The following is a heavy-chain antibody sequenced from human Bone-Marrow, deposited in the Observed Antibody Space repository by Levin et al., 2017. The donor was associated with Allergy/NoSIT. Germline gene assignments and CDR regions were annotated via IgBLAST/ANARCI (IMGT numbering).Heavy chain of an antibody. J-gene: IGHJ4*02. Sequence: GESLKISCKASGYTFTSFDMHWVRQAPGQGPEWMGWMNPNSGYTGYAQGFEGRVTLTRNTSMATAYMELDILISEDTAVYYCARLPRLRWRHFVSWGQGTPVTVSS. CDR3: ARLPRLRWRHFVS. D-gene: IGHD5-24*01. V-gene: IGHV1-8*01. CDR1: GYTFTSFD. CDR2: MNPNSGYT.